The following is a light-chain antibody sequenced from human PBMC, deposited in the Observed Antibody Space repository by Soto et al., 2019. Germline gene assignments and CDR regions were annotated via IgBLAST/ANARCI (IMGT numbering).Light chain of an antibody. V-gene: IGKV2-28*01. CDR3: MQALQYPLT. CDR2: LAS. CDR1: QSLLHSNGYNY. Sequence: DIVMTQSPLSLPVTPGEPASISCRSSQSLLHSNGYNYLDWYLQKPGQSPQLLIYLASNRAPGATDTFSGSGSGTDVNLKISRVEAEDVAIYYCMQALQYPLTFGGGTKEEIK. J-gene: IGKJ4*01.